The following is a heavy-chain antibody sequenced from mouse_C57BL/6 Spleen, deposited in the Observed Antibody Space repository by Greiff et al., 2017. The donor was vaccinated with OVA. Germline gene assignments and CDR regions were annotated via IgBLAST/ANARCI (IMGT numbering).Heavy chain of an antibody. CDR1: GFTFSDYY. CDR3: ARHYYGSSYWYFDV. D-gene: IGHD1-1*01. CDR2: ISNGGGST. Sequence: EVQGVESGGGLVQPGGSLKLSCAASGFTFSDYYMYWVRQTPEKRLEWVAYISNGGGSTYYPATVKGRFTISRDNAKNTLYLQMSRLKSEDTAMYYCARHYYGSSYWYFDVWGTGTTVTLSS. V-gene: IGHV5-12*01. J-gene: IGHJ1*03.